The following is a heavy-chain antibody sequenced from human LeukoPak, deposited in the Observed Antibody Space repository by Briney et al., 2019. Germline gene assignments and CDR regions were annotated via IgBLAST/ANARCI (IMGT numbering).Heavy chain of an antibody. CDR2: INHSGST. V-gene: IGHV4-34*01. CDR1: GGSFSGYY. J-gene: IGHJ5*02. Sequence: SETLSLTCAVYGGSFSGYYWIWIRQPPGKGLEWIGEINHSGSTNYNPSLKSRVTISVDTSKNQFSLKLSSVTAADTAVYYCARGEAAPSNWFDPWGQGTLVTVSS. D-gene: IGHD6-13*01. CDR3: ARGEAAPSNWFDP.